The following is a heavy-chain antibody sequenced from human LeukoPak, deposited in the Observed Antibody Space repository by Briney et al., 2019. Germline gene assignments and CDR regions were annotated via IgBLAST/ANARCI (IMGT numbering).Heavy chain of an antibody. J-gene: IGHJ4*02. D-gene: IGHD2-2*01. CDR3: ASVYCSSTSCTPFDY. CDR2: INHSGST. CDR1: GGSFSGYY. V-gene: IGHV4-34*01. Sequence: PSETLSLTCAVYGGSFSGYYWSWIRQPPGKGLEWIGEINHSGSTNYNPSLKSRVTISVDTSKNQFSLKLSSVTAADTAVYYCASVYCSSTSCTPFDYWGQGTLVTVSS.